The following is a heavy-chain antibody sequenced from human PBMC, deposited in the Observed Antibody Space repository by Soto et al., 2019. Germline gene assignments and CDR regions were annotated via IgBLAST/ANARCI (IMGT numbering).Heavy chain of an antibody. D-gene: IGHD6-19*01. J-gene: IGHJ5*02. CDR2: IWYDGSNK. CDR3: AKGSRRDSSGWLA. CDR1: GFPFSSYG. V-gene: IGHV3-33*06. Sequence: GGSLRLSCAASGFPFSSYGMHWVRQAPGKGLEWVAVIWYDGSNKYYADSVKGRFTISRDNSKNTLYLQMNSLRAEDTAVYYCAKGSRRDSSGWLAWGQGTLVTVSS.